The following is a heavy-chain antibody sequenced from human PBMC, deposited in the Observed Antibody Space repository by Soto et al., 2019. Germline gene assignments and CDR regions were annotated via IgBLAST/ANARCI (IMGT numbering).Heavy chain of an antibody. D-gene: IGHD3-10*01. V-gene: IGHV1-18*01. Sequence: ASVKVSWKASGYTFTSYGISWVRQAPGQGLEWMGWISAYNGNTNYAQKLQGRVTMTTDTSTSTAYMELRSLRSDDTAVYYCARGAVWFGELLSLYGMDVWGQGTTVTVSS. CDR3: ARGAVWFGELLSLYGMDV. J-gene: IGHJ6*02. CDR2: ISAYNGNT. CDR1: GYTFTSYG.